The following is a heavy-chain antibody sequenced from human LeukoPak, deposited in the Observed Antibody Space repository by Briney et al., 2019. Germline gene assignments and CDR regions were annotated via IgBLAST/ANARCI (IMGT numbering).Heavy chain of an antibody. Sequence: GGSLRLSCAASGFTFSSYWMSWVRQAPGKGLEWVSYISSSSSTIYYADSVKGRFTISRDNAKNSLYLQMNSLRAEDTAVYYCARDSDDILTGYYADVWGQGTTVTVSS. CDR1: GFTFSSYW. V-gene: IGHV3-48*04. D-gene: IGHD3-9*01. J-gene: IGHJ6*02. CDR2: ISSSSSTI. CDR3: ARDSDDILTGYYADV.